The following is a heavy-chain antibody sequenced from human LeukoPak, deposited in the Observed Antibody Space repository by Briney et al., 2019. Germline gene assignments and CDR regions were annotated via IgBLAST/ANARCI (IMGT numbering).Heavy chain of an antibody. D-gene: IGHD6-13*01. CDR3: ARAAAAGTYYFDY. V-gene: IGHV4-30-4*01. CDR2: IYYSGST. CDR1: GGSISSGDYY. Sequence: KTSETLSLTCTVSGGSISSGDYYWSWIRQPPGEGLEWIGYIYYSGSTYYNPSLKSRVTISVDTSKNQFSLKLSSVTAADTAVYYCARAAAAGTYYFDYWGQGTLVTVSS. J-gene: IGHJ4*02.